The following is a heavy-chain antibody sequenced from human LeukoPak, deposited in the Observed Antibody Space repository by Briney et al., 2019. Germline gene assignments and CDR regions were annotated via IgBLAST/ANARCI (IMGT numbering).Heavy chain of an antibody. V-gene: IGHV1-2*06. Sequence: ASVKVSCKASGYTFTSYYMHWVRQAPGQGLEWMGRINPNSGGTNYAQKFQGRVTMTRDTSISTAYMELSRLRSDDTAVYYCARGTGLRLGELSLYGFDYWGQGTLVTVSS. D-gene: IGHD3-16*02. J-gene: IGHJ4*02. CDR1: GYTFTSYY. CDR3: ARGTGLRLGELSLYGFDY. CDR2: INPNSGGT.